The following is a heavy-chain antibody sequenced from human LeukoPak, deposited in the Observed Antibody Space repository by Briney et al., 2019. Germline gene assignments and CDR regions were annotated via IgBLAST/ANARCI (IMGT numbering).Heavy chain of an antibody. V-gene: IGHV4-59*08. CDR3: ARHDSGSSTLDY. CDR2: IYYGGST. Sequence: SETLSLTCTVSGGSISSYYWSWIRQPPGKGLEWIGYIYYGGSTNYNPSLKSRVTISVDTSKNQFSLKLSSVAAADTAVYYCARHDSGSSTLDYWGQGTLVTVSS. CDR1: GGSISSYY. J-gene: IGHJ4*02. D-gene: IGHD1-26*01.